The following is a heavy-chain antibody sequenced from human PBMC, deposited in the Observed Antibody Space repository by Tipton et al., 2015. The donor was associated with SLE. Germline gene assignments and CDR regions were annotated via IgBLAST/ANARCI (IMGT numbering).Heavy chain of an antibody. Sequence: TLSLTCAVSGGSISSSNWWSWVRQPPGKGLAWIGEINHSGSTTYNPSLKSPVTISVDKSKNHFSLKLTSVTAADTAVYYCARVGRLHLGELSPPFDYWGQGTLVTVSS. V-gene: IGHV4-4*02. D-gene: IGHD3-16*02. CDR3: ARVGRLHLGELSPPFDY. CDR1: GGSISSSNW. CDR2: INHSGST. J-gene: IGHJ4*02.